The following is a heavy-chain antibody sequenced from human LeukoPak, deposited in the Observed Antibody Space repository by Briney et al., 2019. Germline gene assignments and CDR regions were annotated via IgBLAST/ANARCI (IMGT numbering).Heavy chain of an antibody. CDR1: GGTFSSYA. V-gene: IGHV1-69*06. D-gene: IGHD3-3*01. CDR3: ARVPGRDYDFWSGYYYYMDV. J-gene: IGHJ6*03. CDR2: IIPIFGTA. Sequence: GASVKVSCKASGGTFSSYAISWVRQAPGQGLEWMGGIIPIFGTANYAQKFQGRVTITADKSTSTAYMELSSLRSEDTAVYYCARVPGRDYDFWSGYYYYMDVWGKGTTVTVS.